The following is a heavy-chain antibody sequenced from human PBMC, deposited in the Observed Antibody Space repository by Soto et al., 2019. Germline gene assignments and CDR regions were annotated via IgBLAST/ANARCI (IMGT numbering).Heavy chain of an antibody. CDR1: GGTFSSYA. CDR3: ARDRDTMIVAGTFQH. D-gene: IGHD3-22*01. J-gene: IGHJ1*01. Sequence: ASVKVSCKASGGTFSSYAISWVRQAPGQGLEWMGGIIPIFGTANYAQKFQGRVTITADESTSTAYMELSSLRSEDTAVYYCARDRDTMIVAGTFQHWGQGTLVTVSS. V-gene: IGHV1-69*13. CDR2: IIPIFGTA.